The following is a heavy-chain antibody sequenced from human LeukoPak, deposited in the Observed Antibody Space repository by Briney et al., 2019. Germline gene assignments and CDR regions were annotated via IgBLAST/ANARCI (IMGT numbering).Heavy chain of an antibody. D-gene: IGHD6-13*01. V-gene: IGHV3-23*01. J-gene: IGHJ4*02. CDR3: AREAAALDY. CDR2: IGVRGGSS. CDR1: GFTFADYA. Sequence: GGSLRLSCAASGFTFADYAMTWVRQAPGKGLEWVSVIGVRGGSSYYADSAKGRFTISRDNSKNTLHLQMNSLRAEDTAVYYCAREAAALDYWGQGTLVTVSS.